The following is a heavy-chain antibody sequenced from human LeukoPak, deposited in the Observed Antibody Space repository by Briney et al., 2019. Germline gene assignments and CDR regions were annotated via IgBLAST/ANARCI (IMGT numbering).Heavy chain of an antibody. J-gene: IGHJ4*02. V-gene: IGHV4-59*01. CDR3: ARGIAVADYYFDY. CDR1: GGSISSYY. Sequence: SGPTLVNPSETLSITCTVSGGSISSYYWSWIRQPPGKGLEWIGYIYYSGSTNYNPSLKSRVTISGDTSKNQFSLKLSSVTAADTAVYYCARGIAVADYYFDYWGQGTLVTVSS. D-gene: IGHD6-19*01. CDR2: IYYSGST.